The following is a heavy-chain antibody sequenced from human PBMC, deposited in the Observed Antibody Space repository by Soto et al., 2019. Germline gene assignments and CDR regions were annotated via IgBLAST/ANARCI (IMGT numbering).Heavy chain of an antibody. D-gene: IGHD5-12*01. V-gene: IGHV3-21*01. J-gene: IGHJ6*03. CDR1: GFTFSSYS. CDR2: ISSSSSYI. Sequence: GGSLRLSCAASGFTFSSYSMNWVRQAPGKGLEWVSSISSSSSYIYYADSVKGRFTISRDNAKNSLYLQMNSLRAEDTAVYYCAREGVDIVATITGDYYYYYMDVWGKGTTVTVSS. CDR3: AREGVDIVATITGDYYYYYMDV.